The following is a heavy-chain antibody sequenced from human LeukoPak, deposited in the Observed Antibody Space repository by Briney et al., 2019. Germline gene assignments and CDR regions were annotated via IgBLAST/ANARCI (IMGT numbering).Heavy chain of an antibody. V-gene: IGHV3-74*01. D-gene: IGHD3-10*01. CDR3: ARDRGPRTGFMVREAYDY. CDR1: GFTVSSNY. Sequence: PGGSLRLSCAASGFTVSSNYMSWVRQAPGKGLVWVSRINTDRSITNYADSVKGRFSISRDNAKNTLYLQMSSLRAEDTAVYYCARDRGPRTGFMVREAYDYWGQGTLVTVSS. J-gene: IGHJ4*02. CDR2: INTDRSIT.